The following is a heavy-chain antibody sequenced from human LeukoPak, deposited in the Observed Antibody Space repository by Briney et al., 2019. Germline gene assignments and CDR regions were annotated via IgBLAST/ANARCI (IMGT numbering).Heavy chain of an antibody. D-gene: IGHD1-26*01. CDR1: GYTLTRYF. Sequence: ASVKVSCKASGYTLTRYFIHWVRQAPGQGLEWMGIINPNGGSTSYPQKFQGRVTMTRDTSTSTVYMELSSLRSEDTAVYYCARGILVGASDYWGQGTLVTVSS. J-gene: IGHJ4*02. CDR2: INPNGGST. V-gene: IGHV1-46*01. CDR3: ARGILVGASDY.